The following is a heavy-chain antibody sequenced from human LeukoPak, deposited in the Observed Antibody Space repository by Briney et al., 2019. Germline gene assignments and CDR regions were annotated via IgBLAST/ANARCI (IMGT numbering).Heavy chain of an antibody. CDR1: GGSISSGSYY. Sequence: SETLSLTCTVSGGSISSGSYYWGWLRQPPGKGLELIGTIYYSGSTYYNPSLKSRGTISVDTSKNHFSLKLSSVTAADTAVYYCARHRTRWGGSGIAASIDYWGQGTLVTVSS. D-gene: IGHD6-13*01. J-gene: IGHJ4*02. V-gene: IGHV4-39*01. CDR2: IYYSGST. CDR3: ARHRTRWGGSGIAASIDY.